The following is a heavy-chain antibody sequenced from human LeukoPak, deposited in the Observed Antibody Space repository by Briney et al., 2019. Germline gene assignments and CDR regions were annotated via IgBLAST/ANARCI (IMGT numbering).Heavy chain of an antibody. CDR1: GGTFSSYA. V-gene: IGHV1-69*04. Sequence: GASVKVSCKASGGTFSSYAISWVRQAPGQGLEWMRRIIPILGIANYAQKFQGRVTITADKSTSTAYMELSSLRSEDTAVYYCARVRDSGYVDYWGQGTLVTVSS. D-gene: IGHD1-26*01. CDR3: ARVRDSGYVDY. CDR2: IIPILGIA. J-gene: IGHJ4*02.